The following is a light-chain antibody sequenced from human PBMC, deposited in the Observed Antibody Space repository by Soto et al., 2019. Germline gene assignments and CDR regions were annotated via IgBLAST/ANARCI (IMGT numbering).Light chain of an antibody. CDR1: QRVKSK. V-gene: IGKV3-15*01. Sequence: VVMTQSPDTLSVSPGERATLSCRASQRVKSKLAWYQQKPGQAPRLLIYGASTRATGIPARFSGSGSGTEFTLTISSLQSEDFGVYYCQQYNNGYAFRQGTKLEIK. J-gene: IGKJ2*01. CDR3: QQYNNGYA. CDR2: GAS.